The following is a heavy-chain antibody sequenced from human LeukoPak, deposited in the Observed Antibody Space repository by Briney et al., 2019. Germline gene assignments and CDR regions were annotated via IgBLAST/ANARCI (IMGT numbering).Heavy chain of an antibody. J-gene: IGHJ6*02. CDR2: INPNSGGT. CDR1: GYTFTGYY. V-gene: IGHV1-2*04. CDR3: ARDRAVGTRSYYYYYGMDV. D-gene: IGHD2-2*01. Sequence: ASVKVSCKASGYTFTGYYMHWVRQAPGQGLEWMGWINPNSGGTNYAQKFQGWVTMTRDTSISTAYMELSRLRSDDTAVYYCARDRAVGTRSYYYYYGMDVWGQGTTVTVSS.